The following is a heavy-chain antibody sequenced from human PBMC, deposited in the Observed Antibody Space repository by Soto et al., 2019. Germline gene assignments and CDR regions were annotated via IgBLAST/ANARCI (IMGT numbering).Heavy chain of an antibody. CDR1: GFTFRDYA. V-gene: IGHV3-49*04. Sequence: GGSLRLSCTASGFTFRDYAMSWVRQAPGKGLEWVGFIRSKAYGGTTDYAASVKARFTISRDDSKSIAYLQMNSLKTEDTDVLYSIRAPTHYYYYGMDVWGQWTTATVSS. CDR2: IRSKAYGGTT. CDR3: IRAPTHYYYYGMDV. J-gene: IGHJ6*02.